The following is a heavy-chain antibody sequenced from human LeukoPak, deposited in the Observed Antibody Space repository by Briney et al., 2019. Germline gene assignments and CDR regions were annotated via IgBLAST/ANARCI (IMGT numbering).Heavy chain of an antibody. J-gene: IGHJ5*02. CDR1: GGSISSSNW. CDR2: IYHSGST. D-gene: IGHD6-6*01. Sequence: SETLSLTFAVSGGSISSSNWWSWVRQPPGKGLEWIGEIYHSGSTNYNPSLKSRVTISVDKSKNQFSLKLSSVTAADTAVYYCARTSIAALNWFDPWGQGTLVTVSS. V-gene: IGHV4-4*02. CDR3: ARTSIAALNWFDP.